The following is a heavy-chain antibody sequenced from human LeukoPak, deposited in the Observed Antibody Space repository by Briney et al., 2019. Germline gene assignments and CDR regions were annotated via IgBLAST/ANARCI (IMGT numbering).Heavy chain of an antibody. CDR3: AKASPDYDFWSGYYRGAEPENDAFDI. D-gene: IGHD3-3*01. CDR1: GFTFSSYG. J-gene: IGHJ3*02. CDR2: ISYDGSNK. V-gene: IGHV3-30*18. Sequence: PGGSLRLSCAASGFTFSSYGMHWVRQAPGKGLEWVAVISYDGSNKYYADSVKGRFTISRDNSKNTLYLQMNSLRAEDTAVYYCAKASPDYDFWSGYYRGAEPENDAFDIWGQGTMVTVSS.